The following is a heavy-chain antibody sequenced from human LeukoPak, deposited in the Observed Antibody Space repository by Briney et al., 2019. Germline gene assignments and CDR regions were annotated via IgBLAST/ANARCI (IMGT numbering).Heavy chain of an antibody. CDR1: GFTVSDNY. V-gene: IGHV3-66*01. CDR3: ARALYYFDY. J-gene: IGHJ4*02. CDR2: MYSGGNT. Sequence: GSLRLSCAVSGFTVSDNYMSWRRQAPGKGLEWVSLMYSGGNTHYADFVKGRFTISRHSSKNTLYLQMNSLRAEDTAVYYCARALYYFDYWGQGTLVTVSS.